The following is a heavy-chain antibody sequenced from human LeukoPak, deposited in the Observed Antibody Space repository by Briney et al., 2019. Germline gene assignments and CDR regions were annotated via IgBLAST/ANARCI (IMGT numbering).Heavy chain of an antibody. CDR3: ARENGWGRYYFDS. V-gene: IGHV3-21*01. J-gene: IGHJ4*02. CDR2: ISSSSRYI. D-gene: IGHD6-19*01. CDR1: GFTFSSYS. Sequence: GGSLRLSCAASGFTFSSYSMNWVRQAPGKGLEWVSFISSSSRYIYYADSVKGRFTISRDNAKNSLYLQTNSLRVEDTAVYYCARENGWGRYYFDSWGQGTLATVSS.